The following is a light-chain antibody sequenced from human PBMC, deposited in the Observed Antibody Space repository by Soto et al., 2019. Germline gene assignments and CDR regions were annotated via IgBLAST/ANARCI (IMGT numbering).Light chain of an antibody. V-gene: IGLV2-14*01. CDR3: RSYTSSSNVV. CDR2: EVS. J-gene: IGLJ2*01. CDR1: SSDVGGYNY. Sequence: QSALTQPASVSGSPGQSITISCTGTSSDVGGYNYVSWFQQHPGKAPKLMICEVSNRPSGVSNRFSGSKSGNTASLTISGLQTEDEADYYCRSYTSSSNVVFGGGTKLTVL.